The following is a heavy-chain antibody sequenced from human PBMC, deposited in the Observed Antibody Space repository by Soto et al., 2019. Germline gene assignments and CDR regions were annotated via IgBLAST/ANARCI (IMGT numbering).Heavy chain of an antibody. CDR2: ISGSGGST. D-gene: IGHD3-3*01. CDR1: GFTFNNYA. J-gene: IGHJ6*02. Sequence: SGGSLRLSCAASGFTFNNYAMSWVRQAPGEGLEWVSGISGSGGSTYYADSVKGRFTISRDNSKNTLYLQMNSLRAEDTAVYYCAKQPYYDFWSGYNYGMDVWGQGTTVTVSS. V-gene: IGHV3-23*01. CDR3: AKQPYYDFWSGYNYGMDV.